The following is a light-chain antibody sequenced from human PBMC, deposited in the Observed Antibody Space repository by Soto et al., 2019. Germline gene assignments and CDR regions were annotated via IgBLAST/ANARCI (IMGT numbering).Light chain of an antibody. V-gene: IGLV2-23*01. CDR2: EGN. J-gene: IGLJ1*01. CDR3: CSYAGSSPLYG. Sequence: QSALTQPASVSGSPGQSITISFTASSSHIGSSNLVSWYQHHSGKAPKLIIYEGNKRPSGVSNRFSGSKSGKTASLTISGLQAEDEGTYYCCSYAGSSPLYGFGTGTKLTVL. CDR1: SSHIGSSNL.